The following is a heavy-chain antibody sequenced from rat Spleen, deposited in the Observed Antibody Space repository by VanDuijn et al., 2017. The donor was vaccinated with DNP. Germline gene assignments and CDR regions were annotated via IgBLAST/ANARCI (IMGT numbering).Heavy chain of an antibody. D-gene: IGHD1-2*01. V-gene: IGHV2-1*01. Sequence: QVQLKESGPGLVQPSQTLSLTCTVSGFSLPSNSVHWVRQPPGKGLEWVGAIWSGGSTDYNSALKSRLSISRDTSKSQVFLKMNSLQTEDTATYYCARSPETSYIYFPWAYWGQGTLVIVSS. CDR1: GFSLPSNS. J-gene: IGHJ3*01. CDR3: ARSPETSYIYFPWAY. CDR2: IWSGGST.